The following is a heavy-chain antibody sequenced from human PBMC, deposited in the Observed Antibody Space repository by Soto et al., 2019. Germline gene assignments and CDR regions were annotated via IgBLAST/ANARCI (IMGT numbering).Heavy chain of an antibody. V-gene: IGHV3-30*03. J-gene: IGHJ4*02. CDR3: ARDPPTDQYSSGWYEYYFDY. CDR2: ISYDGSNK. CDR1: GFTFSSYG. Sequence: PGGSLRLSCAASGFTFSSYGMHWVRQAPGKGLEWVAVISYDGSNKYYADSVKGRFTISRDNSKNTLYLQMNSLRAEDTAVYYCARDPPTDQYSSGWYEYYFDYWGQGTLVTVSS. D-gene: IGHD6-19*01.